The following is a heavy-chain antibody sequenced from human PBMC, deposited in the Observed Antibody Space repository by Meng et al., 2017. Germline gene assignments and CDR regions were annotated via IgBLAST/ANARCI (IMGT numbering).Heavy chain of an antibody. Sequence: GESLKISCAASGFTFSSYAMSWVRQAPGKGLEWVSAISGSGGSTYYADSVKGRFTISRDNSKNTLYLQMNSLRAEDTAVYYCAKVTYYYDSSGLRPIEYFQHWGQGNLVTVSS. D-gene: IGHD3-22*01. CDR1: GFTFSSYA. CDR2: ISGSGGST. CDR3: AKVTYYYDSSGLRPIEYFQH. V-gene: IGHV3-23*01. J-gene: IGHJ1*01.